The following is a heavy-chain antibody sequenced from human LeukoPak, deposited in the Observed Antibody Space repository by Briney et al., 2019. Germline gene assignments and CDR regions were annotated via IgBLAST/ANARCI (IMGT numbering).Heavy chain of an antibody. V-gene: IGHV4-34*01. CDR3: ARQAGGY. CDR1: GGSFSGYY. D-gene: IGHD3-16*01. J-gene: IGHJ4*02. CDR2: INYSGST. Sequence: SETLSLTCAVYGGSFSGYYWSWIRQPPGKGLDWIGEINYSGSTNYNPSLKSRVTISVDTSKNQFYLKLSSVTAADTAVYYCARQAGGYWGQGALVTVSS.